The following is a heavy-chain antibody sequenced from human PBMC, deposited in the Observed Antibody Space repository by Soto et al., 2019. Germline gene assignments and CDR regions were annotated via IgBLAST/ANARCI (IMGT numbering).Heavy chain of an antibody. CDR2: IYHSGST. CDR1: GGSISSSNW. J-gene: IGHJ6*02. CDR3: ARVSGSYYYGMDV. D-gene: IGHD1-26*01. Sequence: QVQLQESGPGLVKPSGTLSLTCAVSGGSISSSNWWSWVRQPPGKGLEWIGEIYHSGSTNYNPSLKRRVTIPVDKPKNHFSLKLSSVTAADTAVYYCARVSGSYYYGMDVWGQGTTVTVSS. V-gene: IGHV4-4*02.